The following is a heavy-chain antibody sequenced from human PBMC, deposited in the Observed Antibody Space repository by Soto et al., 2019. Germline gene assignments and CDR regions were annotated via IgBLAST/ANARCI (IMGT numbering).Heavy chain of an antibody. CDR3: ARGGQDSWSSQFDY. D-gene: IGHD3-3*01. J-gene: IGHJ4*02. V-gene: IGHV4-4*07. CDR2: IDTSGST. CDR1: GGSISHDY. Sequence: PSGTPSLTSTVSGGSISHDYCNWIRQPAGKGLEWIGRIDTSGSTNYNPSLKSRVTMSVDTSKQEFSLKLSSVTAADTALYFCARGGQDSWSSQFDYWGPGALVTVSS.